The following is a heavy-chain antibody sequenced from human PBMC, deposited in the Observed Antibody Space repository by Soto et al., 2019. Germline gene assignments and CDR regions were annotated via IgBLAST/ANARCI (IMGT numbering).Heavy chain of an antibody. CDR3: ARESTSSCHDY. J-gene: IGHJ4*02. CDR2: TSAYNGNT. D-gene: IGHD6-13*01. Sequence: QVQLVQSGAEVKKPGASVKISCKTSGYTFTSYGISCVRQAPGQGLEWMGWTSAYNGNTKYAQKLHGRVTMTTDTSTSTAYMERRSLRSDDTAVYYCARESTSSCHDYWGQGTLVIVSS. CDR1: GYTFTSYG. V-gene: IGHV1-18*01.